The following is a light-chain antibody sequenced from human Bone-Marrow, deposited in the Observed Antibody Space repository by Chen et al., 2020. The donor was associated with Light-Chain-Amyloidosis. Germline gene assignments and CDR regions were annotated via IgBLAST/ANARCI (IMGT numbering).Light chain of an antibody. J-gene: IGLJ1*01. CDR2: DVI. CDR1: ISDVGEYDH. Sequence: SAPIQPAPASGPPGQAFTISRLGTISDVGEYDHVSWYQQHPGKAPKLMIFDVINRPSGVSNRFSGSKSGNTASLTISGLQAEDEADYYCLSYTSTSAYVFGTGTKVTVL. CDR3: LSYTSTSAYV. V-gene: IGLV2-14*01.